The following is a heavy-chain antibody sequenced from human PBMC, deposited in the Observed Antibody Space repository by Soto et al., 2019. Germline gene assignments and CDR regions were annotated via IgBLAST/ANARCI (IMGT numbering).Heavy chain of an antibody. V-gene: IGHV3-21*01. J-gene: IGHJ5*02. D-gene: IGHD6-13*01. CDR1: GFTFRSFT. CDR3: TRDASRDSSARGWFDP. Sequence: LRLSCAASGFTFRSFTMNWVRQAPGRGLEWVSTISSNSAYIYYTDALRGRFTISRDNAKNSLHLQMNSLRAEDTAVYYCTRDASRDSSARGWFDPWGPGTLVTVSS. CDR2: ISSNSAYI.